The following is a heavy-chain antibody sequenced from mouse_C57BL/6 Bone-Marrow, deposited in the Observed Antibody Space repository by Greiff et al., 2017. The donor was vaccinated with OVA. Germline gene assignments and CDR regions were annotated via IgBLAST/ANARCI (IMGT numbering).Heavy chain of an antibody. V-gene: IGHV1-69*01. CDR2: LAPSDSYT. CDR1: GYTFTSYW. Sequence: VQLQQSGAELVMPGASVKLSCKASGYTFTSYWMHWVKQRPGQGLEWIGELAPSDSYTNYNQKFKGKSTLTVDKSSSTAYMQLSSLTSEDSAVYYCARWLLKYFDVWGTGTTVTVSS. J-gene: IGHJ1*03. D-gene: IGHD2-3*01. CDR3: ARWLLKYFDV.